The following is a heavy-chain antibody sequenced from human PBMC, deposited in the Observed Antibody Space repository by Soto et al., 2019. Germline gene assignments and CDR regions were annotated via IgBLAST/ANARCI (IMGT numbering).Heavy chain of an antibody. CDR1: GGSVSSGSYY. Sequence: KTSETLSLTCTVSGGSVSSGSYYWSWIRQPPGKGLEWIGYIYYSGSTNYNPSLKSRVTISVDTSKNQLSLKLSSVTAADTAVYYCAGDYCTNGVCYNDYWGQGTLVTVSS. CDR3: AGDYCTNGVCYNDY. D-gene: IGHD2-8*01. CDR2: IYYSGST. J-gene: IGHJ4*02. V-gene: IGHV4-61*01.